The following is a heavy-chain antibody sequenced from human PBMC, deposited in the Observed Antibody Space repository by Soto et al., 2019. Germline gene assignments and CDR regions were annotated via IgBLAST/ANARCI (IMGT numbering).Heavy chain of an antibody. CDR2: IHYSGRT. Sequence: SETLSLTCSVSNGSISGFYWTWIRQPPGKRLEWIGYIHYSGRTDYNPSLTSRATMSVDTSKNQFSPNLKSITAADTAVYYCVRVGVGIGNHFDSWGRGTLVTVSS. D-gene: IGHD1-26*01. J-gene: IGHJ4*02. V-gene: IGHV4-59*12. CDR3: VRVGVGIGNHFDS. CDR1: NGSISGFY.